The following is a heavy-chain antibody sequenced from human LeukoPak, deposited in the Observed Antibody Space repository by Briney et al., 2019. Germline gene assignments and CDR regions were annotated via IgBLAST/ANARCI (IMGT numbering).Heavy chain of an antibody. J-gene: IGHJ4*02. CDR1: GGSISSYY. V-gene: IGHV4-4*07. D-gene: IGHD3-10*01. CDR2: IYTSGST. CDR3: ARVSTRRFYGSGSYYFDC. Sequence: PSETLSLTCTVSGGSISSYYWSWIRQPAGKGLEWIGRIYTSGSTNYNPSLKSRVTMSVDTSKNQFSLKLSSVTAADTAVYYCARVSTRRFYGSGSYYFDCWGQGTLVTVSS.